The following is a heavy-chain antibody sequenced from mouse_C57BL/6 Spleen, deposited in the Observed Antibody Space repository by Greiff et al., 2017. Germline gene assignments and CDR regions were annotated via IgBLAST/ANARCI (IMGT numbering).Heavy chain of an antibody. CDR3: ARRMVTY. J-gene: IGHJ3*01. V-gene: IGHV1-26*01. CDR2: INPNNGGT. Sequence: EVKLQESGPELVKPGASVKISCKASGYTFTDYYMNWVKQSHGKSLEWIGDINPNNGGTSYNQKFKGKATLTVDKSSSTAYMELRSLTSEDSAVYYCARRMVTYWGQGTLVTVSA. D-gene: IGHD2-3*01. CDR1: GYTFTDYY.